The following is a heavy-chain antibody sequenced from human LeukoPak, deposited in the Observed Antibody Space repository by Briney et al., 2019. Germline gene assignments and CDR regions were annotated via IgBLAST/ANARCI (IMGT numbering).Heavy chain of an antibody. CDR2: ISAYNGNT. CDR1: GYTFTSYG. D-gene: IGHD6-19*01. J-gene: IGHJ5*02. CDR3: ARDPSNTSGWKTWFDP. Sequence: ASVKVSCKASGYTFTSYGISWVRQAPGQGLEWMGWISAYNGNTNYAQKLQGRVTMTTDTSTSTAYMELRSLRSDDTAVYYCARDPSNTSGWKTWFDPWGQGTLVTVSS. V-gene: IGHV1-18*01.